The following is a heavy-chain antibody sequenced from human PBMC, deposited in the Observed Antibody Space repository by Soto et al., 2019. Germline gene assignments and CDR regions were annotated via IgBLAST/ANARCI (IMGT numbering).Heavy chain of an antibody. CDR2: IYYSGST. Sequence: SETLSLTCTVSGTSISNYYWSWIRQPPGKELEWIGFIYYSGSTNYNPSLKSRVIISVDTSKNQFSLKLSSVTAAGTAVYYCARVHCSSSSCYAGADYYYYMDVWGKGTMVTVSS. D-gene: IGHD2-2*01. J-gene: IGHJ6*03. CDR1: GTSISNYY. CDR3: ARVHCSSSSCYAGADYYYYMDV. V-gene: IGHV4-59*01.